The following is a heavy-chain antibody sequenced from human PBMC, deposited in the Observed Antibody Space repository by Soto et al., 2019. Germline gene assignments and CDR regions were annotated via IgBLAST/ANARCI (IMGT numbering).Heavy chain of an antibody. D-gene: IGHD6-13*01. CDR3: ARDIYMAAAGTAYDY. V-gene: IGHV1-24*01. Sequence: ASVKVSCEVCGDSLTELSMHWVRQAPGKGLEWMGGFDPEDGGTNYAQKFEGWVTMTRDTSINTAYLELNGLTSDDTAIYYCARDIYMAAAGTAYDYWGQGTLVTVSS. CDR1: GDSLTELS. CDR2: FDPEDGGT. J-gene: IGHJ4*02.